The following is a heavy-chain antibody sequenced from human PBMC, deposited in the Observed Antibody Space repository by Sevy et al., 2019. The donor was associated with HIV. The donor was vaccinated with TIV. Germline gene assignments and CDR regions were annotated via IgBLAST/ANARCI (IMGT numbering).Heavy chain of an antibody. D-gene: IGHD1-26*01. Sequence: GGSLRLSCSASGFTFRSFSMHWVRQAPGKGLEWVAAIWYDGRTKQYADSVKGRFTISRDNSRNILSLEMSSLRRDDTAVYYCARGENNDEFFQYWGQGTLVTVSS. V-gene: IGHV3-33*01. J-gene: IGHJ1*01. CDR2: IWYDGRTK. CDR3: ARGENNDEFFQY. CDR1: GFTFRSFS.